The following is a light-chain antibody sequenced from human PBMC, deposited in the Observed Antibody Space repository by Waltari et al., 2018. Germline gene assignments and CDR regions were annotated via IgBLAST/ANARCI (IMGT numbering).Light chain of an antibody. Sequence: QLVLTQSPSASASPGAAVKLTCTPSSGHRSNIVAWLQQQPDKGPRYLMKVNSDGSHTKGDAIPDRVSGSSSGAVRYRTISSLQAEDVADYYCQTGGHGTWVFGGGTKLTVL. CDR2: VNSDGSH. V-gene: IGLV4-69*01. J-gene: IGLJ3*02. CDR3: QTGGHGTWV. CDR1: SGHRSNI.